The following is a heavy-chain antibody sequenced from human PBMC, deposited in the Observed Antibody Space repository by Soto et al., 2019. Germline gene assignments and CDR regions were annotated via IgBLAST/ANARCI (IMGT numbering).Heavy chain of an antibody. Sequence: QVLLVQSGPEVKKPGSSVNVSCKASGGTFNNYAINWVLQAPGKGLEWMGGIIPTFGTGNHAQKFQGRVTITADESTKTAYMGLNSLRPEDTAIYYCASFDGTLVRGGRSSPYEMDVWGPGTTVIVSS. V-gene: IGHV1-69*01. J-gene: IGHJ6*02. D-gene: IGHD3-10*01. CDR2: IIPTFGTG. CDR1: GGTFNNYA. CDR3: ASFDGTLVRGGRSSPYEMDV.